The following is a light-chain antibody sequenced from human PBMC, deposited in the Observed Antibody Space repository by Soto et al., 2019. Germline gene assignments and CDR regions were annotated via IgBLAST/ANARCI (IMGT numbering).Light chain of an antibody. V-gene: IGKV3-20*01. Sequence: ESVVTPSPGTLSLSPGEIATLSCRASQSVSSSSLAWYQQKPGQAPRLLIYGASSRATGIPDRFSGSGDGTDFYLTISRLEPEDGAVYYRQQDGSSTGITFGPGNKVDI. CDR1: QSVSSSS. J-gene: IGKJ3*01. CDR2: GAS. CDR3: QQDGSSTGIT.